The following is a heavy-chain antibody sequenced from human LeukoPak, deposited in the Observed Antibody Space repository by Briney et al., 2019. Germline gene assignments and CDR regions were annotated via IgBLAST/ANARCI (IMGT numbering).Heavy chain of an antibody. J-gene: IGHJ4*02. V-gene: IGHV3-48*01. Sequence: PGGSLRLSCAASGFTLSDYWMSWVRQAPGKGLEWVSYISSSGSTIYYADSVKGRFTISRDNAKNSLYLQMNSLRAEDTAVYYCARARRFGGLDYWGQGTLVTVSS. CDR1: GFTLSDYW. D-gene: IGHD3-10*01. CDR3: ARARRFGGLDY. CDR2: ISSSGSTI.